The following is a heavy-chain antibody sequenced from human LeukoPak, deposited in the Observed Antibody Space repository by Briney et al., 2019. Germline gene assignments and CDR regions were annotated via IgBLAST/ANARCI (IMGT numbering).Heavy chain of an antibody. V-gene: IGHV4-4*02. CDR1: GGSISSSNW. Sequence: SETLSLTCAVSGGSISSSNWWSWVRQPPGKGLEWIGEIYHSGSTNYNPSLKSRVTISVDTSKNQFSLKLSSVTAADTAVYYCARSRQGEDYFDYWGQGTLVTVSS. CDR3: ARSRQGEDYFDY. J-gene: IGHJ4*02. D-gene: IGHD3-16*01. CDR2: IYHSGST.